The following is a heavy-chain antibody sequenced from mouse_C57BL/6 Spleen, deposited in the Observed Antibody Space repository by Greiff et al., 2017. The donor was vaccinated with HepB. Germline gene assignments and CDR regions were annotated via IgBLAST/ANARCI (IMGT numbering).Heavy chain of an antibody. CDR2: INPYNGGT. J-gene: IGHJ2*01. V-gene: IGHV1-19*01. Sequence: VHVKQSGPVLVKPGASVKMSCKASGYTFTDYYMNWVKQSHGKSLEWIGVINPYNGGTSYNQKFKGKATLTVDKSSSTAYMELNSLTSEDSAVYYCARWGSNYDVDYWGQGTTLTVSS. D-gene: IGHD2-5*01. CDR1: GYTFTDYY. CDR3: ARWGSNYDVDY.